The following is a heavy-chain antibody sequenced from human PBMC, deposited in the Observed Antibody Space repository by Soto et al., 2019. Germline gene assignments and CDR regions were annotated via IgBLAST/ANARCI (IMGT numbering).Heavy chain of an antibody. J-gene: IGHJ5*02. CDR2: IYYSGST. CDR1: GYSISSSNW. Sequence: PSETLSLTCAVSGYSISSSNWWGWIRQPPGKGLEWIGYIYYSGSTYYNPSLKSRVTIFVDTSKNQFSLKLSSVTAADTALYYCARQGYYGSGSYYKFRWFDPWGQGTLVTVSS. D-gene: IGHD3-10*01. V-gene: IGHV4-28*01. CDR3: ARQGYYGSGSYYKFRWFDP.